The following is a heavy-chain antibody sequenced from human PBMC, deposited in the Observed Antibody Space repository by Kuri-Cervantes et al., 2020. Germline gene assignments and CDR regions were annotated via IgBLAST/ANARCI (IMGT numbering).Heavy chain of an antibody. CDR3: ARVLRSALGAFDI. CDR2: IYYSGST. V-gene: IGHV4-59*12. D-gene: IGHD5-24*01. Sequence: GSLRLSCTVSGGSISSYYWSWIRQPPGKGLEWIGYIYYSGSTNYNPSLKSRVTISVDTSKNQFSLKLSSVTAADTAVYYCARVLRSALGAFDIWGQGTMVTVSS. CDR1: GGSISSYY. J-gene: IGHJ3*02.